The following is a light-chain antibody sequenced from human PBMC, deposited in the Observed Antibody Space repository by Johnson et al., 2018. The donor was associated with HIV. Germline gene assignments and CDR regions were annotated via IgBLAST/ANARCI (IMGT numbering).Light chain of an antibody. CDR1: SSNIGTNY. Sequence: QSVLTQPPSVSAAPGQNVNISCSGGSSNIGTNYVSWYQQFPGTAPKLLIYENNKRPSVIPDRFSHSQSGTSATLAITGLHTGDEADYYCGTWDSGLNTYVFGTGTKVTAL. CDR2: ENN. V-gene: IGLV1-51*02. J-gene: IGLJ1*01. CDR3: GTWDSGLNTYV.